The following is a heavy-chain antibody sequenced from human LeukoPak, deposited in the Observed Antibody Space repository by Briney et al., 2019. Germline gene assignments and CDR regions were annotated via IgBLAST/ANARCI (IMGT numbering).Heavy chain of an antibody. J-gene: IGHJ4*02. V-gene: IGHV4-31*03. CDR2: IYYSGST. CDR1: GGSLSSGGYY. Sequence: SGTLSLTCTVSGGSLSSGGYYWSWIRQHPGKGLEWIGYIYYSGSTYYNPSLKSRVTISVDTSKNQFSLKLSSVTAADTAVYYCARARRDIVVVPAAINFDYWGQGTLVTVSS. D-gene: IGHD2-2*02. CDR3: ARARRDIVVVPAAINFDY.